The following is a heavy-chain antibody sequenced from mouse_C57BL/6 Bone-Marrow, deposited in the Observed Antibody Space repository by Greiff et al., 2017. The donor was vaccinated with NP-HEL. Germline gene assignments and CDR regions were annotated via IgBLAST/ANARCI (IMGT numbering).Heavy chain of an antibody. CDR1: GYSITSGYY. CDR3: AREVGYWYFDV. Sequence: EVKLQESGPGLVKPSQSLSLTCSVTGYSITSGYYWNWIRQFPGNKLEWMGYISYDGSNNYNPSLKNRISITRDTSKNQFFLKLNSVTTEDTATYYCAREVGYWYFDVWGTGTTVTVSS. V-gene: IGHV3-6*01. D-gene: IGHD1-1*02. CDR2: ISYDGSN. J-gene: IGHJ1*03.